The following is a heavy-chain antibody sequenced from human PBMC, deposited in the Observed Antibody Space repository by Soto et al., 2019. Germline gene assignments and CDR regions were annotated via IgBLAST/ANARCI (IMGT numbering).Heavy chain of an antibody. CDR3: ARVREDSSSSPYYFDY. D-gene: IGHD6-13*01. CDR2: IYHSGST. Sequence: SETLSLTCAVSGGSISSGGYSWSWIRQPPGKGLEWIGYIYHSGSTYYNPSLKSRVTISVDRSKNQFSLKLSSVTAADTAVYYCARVREDSSSSPYYFDYWGQGTLVTVSS. CDR1: GGSISSGGYS. V-gene: IGHV4-30-2*01. J-gene: IGHJ4*02.